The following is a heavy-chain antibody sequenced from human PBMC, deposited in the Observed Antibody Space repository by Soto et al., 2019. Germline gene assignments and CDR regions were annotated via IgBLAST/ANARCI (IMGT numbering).Heavy chain of an antibody. V-gene: IGHV3-30*04. CDR1: GFTFSSYA. CDR2: ISYDGSNK. CDR3: ANLFVGAARPDY. J-gene: IGHJ4*02. D-gene: IGHD6-6*01. Sequence: GGSLRLSCAASGFTFSSYAMHWVRQAPGKGLEWVAVISYDGSNKYYADSVKGRFTISRDNSKNTLYLQMNSLRAEDTAVYYCANLFVGAARPDYWGQGTLVTVSS.